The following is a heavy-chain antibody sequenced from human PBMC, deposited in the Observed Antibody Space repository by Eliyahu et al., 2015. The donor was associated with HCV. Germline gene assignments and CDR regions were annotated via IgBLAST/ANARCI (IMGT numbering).Heavy chain of an antibody. CDR2: FDPEDGET. V-gene: IGHV1-24*01. Sequence: LEWMGGFDPEDGETIYAQKFQGRVTMTEDTSTDTAYMELSSLRSEDTAVYYCATSPYYDFWSGYSSVYYYGMDVWGQGTTVTVSS. D-gene: IGHD3-3*01. J-gene: IGHJ6*02. CDR3: ATSPYYDFWSGYSSVYYYGMDV.